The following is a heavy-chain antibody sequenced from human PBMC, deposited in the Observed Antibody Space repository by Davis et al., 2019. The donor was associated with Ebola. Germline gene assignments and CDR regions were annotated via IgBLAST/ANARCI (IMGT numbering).Heavy chain of an antibody. CDR2: IYPGDSDT. J-gene: IGHJ6*02. CDR3: ARLEEFWSGYYSQMDV. D-gene: IGHD3-3*01. CDR1: GYSFTSYW. V-gene: IGHV5-51*01. Sequence: GESLKISCKGSGYSFTSYWIGWVRQMPGKGLEWMGIIYPGDSDTRYSPSFQGQVTISADKSISTAYLQWSSLKASDTAMYYCARLEEFWSGYYSQMDVWGQGTTVTVSS.